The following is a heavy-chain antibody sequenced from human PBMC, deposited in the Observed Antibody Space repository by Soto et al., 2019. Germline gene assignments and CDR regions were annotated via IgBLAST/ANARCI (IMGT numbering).Heavy chain of an antibody. Sequence: HPGGSLRLSCATSGFTFSSYWMSWVRQAPGKGLEWVANIRQDGSEKYYVDSVKGRFTISRDNAKNSLSLQMNSLRAEDTAVYYCARDRRDSSYSSEDFWAQGTQVTVSS. CDR1: GFTFSSYW. CDR2: IRQDGSEK. D-gene: IGHD6-19*01. J-gene: IGHJ4*02. CDR3: ARDRRDSSYSSEDF. V-gene: IGHV3-7*03.